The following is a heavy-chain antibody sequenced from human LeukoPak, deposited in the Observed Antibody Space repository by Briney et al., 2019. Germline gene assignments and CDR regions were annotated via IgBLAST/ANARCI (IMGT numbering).Heavy chain of an antibody. CDR2: IKHDGSNQ. J-gene: IGHJ3*02. CDR3: GKDEGDHLGGRSHYTARTYDVFDI. V-gene: IGHV3-30*04. CDR1: GFTFSSYA. Sequence: GRSLRLSCAASGFTFSSYAMHWVRQAPGKGLEWVAFIKHDGSNQNYADSVKGRFTISRDNSKNTLYLQMNSLGAEDTAVYYCGKDEGDHLGGRSHYTARTYDVFDIWGQGTMVTVSS. D-gene: IGHD3-16*02.